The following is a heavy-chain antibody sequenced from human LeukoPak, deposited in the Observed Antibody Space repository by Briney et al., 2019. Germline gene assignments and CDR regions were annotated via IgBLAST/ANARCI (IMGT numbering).Heavy chain of an antibody. V-gene: IGHV1-2*02. CDR2: INPNSGGA. Sequence: ASVKVSCKASGYTFTGYYMHWVRQAPGQGLEWMGWINPNSGGANYAQKFQGGVTMTRDTSISTAYMELSRLRSDDAAVYYCAREGDYSNFRDPFDYWGQGTLVTVSS. CDR3: AREGDYSNFRDPFDY. CDR1: GYTFTGYY. J-gene: IGHJ4*02. D-gene: IGHD4-11*01.